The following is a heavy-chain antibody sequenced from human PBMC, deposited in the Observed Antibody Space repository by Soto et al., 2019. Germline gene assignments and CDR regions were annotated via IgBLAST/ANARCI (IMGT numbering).Heavy chain of an antibody. CDR2: TVPVFDTS. CDR1: GGTFNGYG. J-gene: IGHJ3*01. Sequence: QVQLVQSGAVVKKPGSSVEVSCKASGGTFNGYGISWVRQAPGQGLEWMGGTVPVFDTSKYAPRFQGRVTITADTSTSAAYKELSSERAEDTAIYFGARGRLNAGAYYTGPSAYDLWGQGTLVIVSS. CDR3: ARGRLNAGAYYTGPSAYDL. V-gene: IGHV1-69*06. D-gene: IGHD3-10*01.